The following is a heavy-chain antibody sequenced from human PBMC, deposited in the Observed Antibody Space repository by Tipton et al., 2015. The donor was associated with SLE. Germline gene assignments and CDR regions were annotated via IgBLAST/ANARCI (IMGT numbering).Heavy chain of an antibody. V-gene: IGHV4-34*01. CDR3: ASLRTEYYYGSRADY. J-gene: IGHJ4*02. D-gene: IGHD3-10*01. CDR2: INHSGST. Sequence: LRLSCAVYGGSFSGYYWSWIRQPPGRGLEWIGEINHSGSTNYNPSLKSRVPISVDKSKNQFSRKLSSWTAADTAVYYCASLRTEYYYGSRADYWGQGTLVTVSS. CDR1: GGSFSGYY.